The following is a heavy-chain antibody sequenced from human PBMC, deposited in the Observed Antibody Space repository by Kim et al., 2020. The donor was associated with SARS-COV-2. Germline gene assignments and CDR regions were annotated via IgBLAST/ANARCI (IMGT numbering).Heavy chain of an antibody. CDR2: IFGNGGRT. V-gene: IGHV3-23*01. CDR1: GFTFNTFD. J-gene: IGHJ4*02. D-gene: IGHD1-26*01. Sequence: GGSLRLSCVASGFTFNTFDMSWVRQAPGKGLEWVSVIFGNGGRTSYADSVNGRFTISKDNSKNTLYLQMNSLRVEDPAIYYCVKGAYLDYWGQGTLVTVSS. CDR3: VKGAYLDY.